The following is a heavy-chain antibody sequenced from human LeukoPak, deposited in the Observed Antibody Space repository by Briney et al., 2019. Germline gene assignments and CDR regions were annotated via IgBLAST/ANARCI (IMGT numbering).Heavy chain of an antibody. CDR2: ISSSSSTI. CDR3: ARDRTTVTYHDAFDI. V-gene: IGHV3-48*01. D-gene: IGHD4-17*01. CDR1: GFTFSSYS. Sequence: PGGSLRLSCAASGFTFSSYSMTWVRQAPGKGLEWVSYISSSSSTIYYADSVKGRFTISRDNAKNSLYLQMNSLRAEDTAVYYCARDRTTVTYHDAFDIWGQGTMVTVSS. J-gene: IGHJ3*02.